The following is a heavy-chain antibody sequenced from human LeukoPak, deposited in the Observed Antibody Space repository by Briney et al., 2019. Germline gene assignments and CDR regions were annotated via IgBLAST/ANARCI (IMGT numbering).Heavy chain of an antibody. CDR2: IIPVLSTA. V-gene: IGHV1-69*13. D-gene: IGHD3-16*01. CDR1: GDTFSRYA. J-gene: IGHJ6*03. Sequence: ASVKVSCKASGDTFSRYAISWVRQAPGQGLEWMGGIIPVLSTANYAQKFQDRVTITADESTSTTYMELSSLKFEDTAVYYCATTGGDIYYYYMDVWGKGTTVTISS. CDR3: ATTGGDIYYYYMDV.